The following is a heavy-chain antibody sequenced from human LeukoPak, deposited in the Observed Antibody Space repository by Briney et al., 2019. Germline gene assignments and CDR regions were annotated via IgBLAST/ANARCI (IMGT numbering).Heavy chain of an antibody. CDR3: ARHLPATFKGSNWFDP. CDR2: IYYCGST. D-gene: IGHD3-16*01. J-gene: IGHJ5*02. Sequence: SETLSLTCTVSGGSISSYYWSWIRQPPGKGLEGIGYIYYCGSTNYNPSLKRRVTISVDTSKNQFSLRLSSVTAADTAVYYCARHLPATFKGSNWFDPWGQGTLVTVS. V-gene: IGHV4-59*08. CDR1: GGSISSYY.